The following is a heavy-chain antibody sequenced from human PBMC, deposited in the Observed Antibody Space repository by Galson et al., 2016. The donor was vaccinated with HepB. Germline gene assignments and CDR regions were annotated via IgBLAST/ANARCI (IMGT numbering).Heavy chain of an antibody. J-gene: IGHJ5*02. V-gene: IGHV5-51*01. Sequence: QSGAEVKKPGESLKISCKGSGYSFTRYWIAWVRQMPGKGLECMGVIYPGDSDTRYSPSFQGQVTISADKSISAAYVQWSSLKASDTAMYYCARHYYSSSQLANNWFDPWGQGTLVTVSS. CDR2: IYPGDSDT. CDR1: GYSFTRYW. D-gene: IGHD6-13*01. CDR3: ARHYYSSSQLANNWFDP.